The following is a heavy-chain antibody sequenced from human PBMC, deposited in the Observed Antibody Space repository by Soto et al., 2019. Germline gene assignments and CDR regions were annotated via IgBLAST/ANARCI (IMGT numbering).Heavy chain of an antibody. CDR3: ARDEYGDYYYYYGMDV. D-gene: IGHD4-17*01. J-gene: IGHJ6*02. Sequence: QVQLVQSGAEVKKPGASVKVSCKASGGTFSSYAISWVRQAPGQGLEWMGGIIPIFGTANYAQKFQGRVTIPADESTSTAYMELSSLRSEDTAVYYGARDEYGDYYYYYGMDVWGQGTTVTVSS. CDR1: GGTFSSYA. V-gene: IGHV1-69*12. CDR2: IIPIFGTA.